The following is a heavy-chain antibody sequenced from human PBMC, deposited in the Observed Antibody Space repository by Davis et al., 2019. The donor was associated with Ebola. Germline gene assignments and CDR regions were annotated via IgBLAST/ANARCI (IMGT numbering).Heavy chain of an antibody. V-gene: IGHV3-30*01. CDR3: AIDADFGEYGWFDP. CDR1: QFTFRDYS. Sequence: GGSLRLSCVASQFTFRDYSVNWVRQAPGKGLEWVAIISSDGTNRFYADSVKGRFTVSRDNSRNTVYLQMNSLRLDDTASYYCAIDADFGEYGWFDPRGQGTLVIVSS. CDR2: ISSDGTNR. D-gene: IGHD4-17*01. J-gene: IGHJ5*02.